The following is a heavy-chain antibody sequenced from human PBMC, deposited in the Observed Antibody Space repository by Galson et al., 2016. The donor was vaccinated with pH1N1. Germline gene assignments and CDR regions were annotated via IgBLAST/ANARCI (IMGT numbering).Heavy chain of an antibody. J-gene: IGHJ4*02. CDR1: GFSLSTDGMC. Sequence: PALVKPTQTLTLTCTFSGFSLSTDGMCVTWVRQPPGKALGWLAVIDWDDDKHYTSSLKTRLTISKDTSKNQVVLTMTNMDPVDTATYYCAHRRRGSGTPGVYDYWGQGTLVTVSS. V-gene: IGHV2-70*12. CDR3: AHRRRGSGTPGVYDY. D-gene: IGHD3-10*01. CDR2: IDWDDDK.